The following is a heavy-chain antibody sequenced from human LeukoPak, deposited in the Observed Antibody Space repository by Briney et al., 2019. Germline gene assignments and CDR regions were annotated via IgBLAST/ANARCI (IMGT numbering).Heavy chain of an antibody. V-gene: IGHV3-48*04. J-gene: IGHJ4*02. Sequence: GGSLRLSCAASGLTVSSNSMSWVRQAPGKGLEWVSYISSSGSTIYYADSVKGRFTISRDNAKNSLYLQMNSLRAEDTAVYYCARDYYGSGSRSTWGQGTLVTVSS. CDR3: ARDYYGSGSRST. CDR2: ISSSGSTI. CDR1: GLTVSSNS. D-gene: IGHD3-10*01.